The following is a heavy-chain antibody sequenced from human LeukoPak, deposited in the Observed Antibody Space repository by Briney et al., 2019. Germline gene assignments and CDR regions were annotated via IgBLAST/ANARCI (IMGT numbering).Heavy chain of an antibody. Sequence: GGSQRLSCAGSRFIFSNYGMHSVRHAPGKGLEWVAVIWYDGNHKYHGHSVTGRLTLSRVHAKRSFFLQMSTPRAEATSVYYCVAGDWGARDSFDLWGRGKMVTVSS. CDR3: VAGDWGARDSFDL. CDR2: IWYDGNHK. J-gene: IGHJ3*01. CDR1: RFIFSNYG. D-gene: IGHD2-21*02. V-gene: IGHV3-33*03.